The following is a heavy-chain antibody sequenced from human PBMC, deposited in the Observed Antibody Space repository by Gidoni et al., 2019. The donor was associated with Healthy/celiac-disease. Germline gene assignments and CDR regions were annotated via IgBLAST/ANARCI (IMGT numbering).Heavy chain of an antibody. CDR3: TRWIIAARVNWFDP. J-gene: IGHJ5*02. CDR1: GFTFGDYA. D-gene: IGHD6-6*01. Sequence: EVQLVESGGGLVKPGRSLRLSCTASGFTFGDYAMSWFRQAPGKGLEWVGFIRSKAYGGTTEYAASVKGRFTISRDDSKSIAYLQMNSLKTEDTAVYYCTRWIIAARVNWFDPWGQGTLVTVSS. CDR2: IRSKAYGGTT. V-gene: IGHV3-49*05.